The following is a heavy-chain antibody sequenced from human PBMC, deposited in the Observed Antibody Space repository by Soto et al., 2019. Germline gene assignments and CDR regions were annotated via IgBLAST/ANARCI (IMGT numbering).Heavy chain of an antibody. V-gene: IGHV3-30*18. Sequence: QVQLVESGGGVVQPGRSLRLSCAASGFTFSSYGMHWVRQAPGKGLEWVAVISYDGSNKYYADSVKGRFTISRDNSKNTLYLQMNSLRAEVTAVYYCAKEATWIQLWTATDYWGQGTLVTVSS. CDR3: AKEATWIQLWTATDY. D-gene: IGHD5-18*01. J-gene: IGHJ4*02. CDR2: ISYDGSNK. CDR1: GFTFSSYG.